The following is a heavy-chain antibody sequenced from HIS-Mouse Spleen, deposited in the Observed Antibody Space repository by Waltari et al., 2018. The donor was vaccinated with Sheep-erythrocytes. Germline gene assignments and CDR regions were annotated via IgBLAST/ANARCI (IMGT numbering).Heavy chain of an antibody. CDR3: AREPHGVVGATRGGYFDY. D-gene: IGHD1-26*01. V-gene: IGHV1-2*02. J-gene: IGHJ4*02. CDR1: GYTLTGHY. Sequence: QVQLVQSGAEVKKPGASVKVSCKASGYTLTGHYMPRVRQAPGQGLEWMGWINPNSGGTNYAQKFQGRVTMTRDTSISTAYMELSRLRSDDTAVYYCAREPHGVVGATRGGYFDYWGQGTLVTVSS. CDR2: INPNSGGT.